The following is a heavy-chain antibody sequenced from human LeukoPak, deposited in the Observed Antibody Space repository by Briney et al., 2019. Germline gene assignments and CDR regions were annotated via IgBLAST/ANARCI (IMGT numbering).Heavy chain of an antibody. D-gene: IGHD2-2*01. CDR3: ARKSAVRKTSEFDY. V-gene: IGHV1-2*02. J-gene: IGHJ4*02. Sequence: ASVKVSCKASGYTFTGYYINWVRQAPGQGLEWMGWINPNSGGTNYPQKFQGRVTMTTDTSISTAYMELSSLRSDDTAVYYCARKSAVRKTSEFDYWGQGTLVTGSS. CDR1: GYTFTGYY. CDR2: INPNSGGT.